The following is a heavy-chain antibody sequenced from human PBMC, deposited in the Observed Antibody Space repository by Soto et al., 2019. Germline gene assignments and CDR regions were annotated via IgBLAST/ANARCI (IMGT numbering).Heavy chain of an antibody. CDR3: ARMATSGTLKGFDP. Sequence: ASVKVSCKSSGYAFSNNDICCVLEGTGQGLDGMGWMNPNSGNGGYAQKFKGRVTMTRDTSTSTAYMELSSLTSDDTAIYYCARMATSGTLKGFDPWGQGTLVTVSS. V-gene: IGHV1-8*01. CDR1: GYAFSNND. J-gene: IGHJ5*02. CDR2: MNPNSGNG.